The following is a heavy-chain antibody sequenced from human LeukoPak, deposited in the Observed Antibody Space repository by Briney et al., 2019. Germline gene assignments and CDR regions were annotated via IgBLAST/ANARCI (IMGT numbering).Heavy chain of an antibody. V-gene: IGHV3-20*04. CDR2: INWNGGST. Sequence: GGSLRLSCAASGFTFDDYGMSWVRQAPGKGLEWVSGINWNGGSTGYAGSVKGRFTISRDNGKNSLYLQMNSLRAEDTALYYCARGTFDSGYGDYWGQGTLVTVSS. D-gene: IGHD3-22*01. CDR3: ARGTFDSGYGDY. J-gene: IGHJ4*02. CDR1: GFTFDDYG.